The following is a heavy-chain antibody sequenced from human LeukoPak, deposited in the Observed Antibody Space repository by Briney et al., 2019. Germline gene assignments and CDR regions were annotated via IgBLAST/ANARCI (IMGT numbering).Heavy chain of an antibody. CDR1: GFTFSSYA. V-gene: IGHV3-23*01. J-gene: IGHJ4*02. Sequence: GGSLRLSCAASGFTFSSYAMSWVRRAPGKGLEWVSAISGSGGSIYYADSVKGRFTISRDNSKNTLYVQVNSLGTEDTAAYYCAKGSYYDSSGSFYFDYWGQGTLVTVSS. CDR3: AKGSYYDSSGSFYFDY. CDR2: ISGSGGSI. D-gene: IGHD3-22*01.